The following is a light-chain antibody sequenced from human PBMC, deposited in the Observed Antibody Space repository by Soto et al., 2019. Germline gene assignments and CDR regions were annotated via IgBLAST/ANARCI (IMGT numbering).Light chain of an antibody. CDR1: QSVTSNY. J-gene: IGKJ5*01. V-gene: IGKV3-20*01. CDR2: GAS. CDR3: QQYGSSAPVT. Sequence: EIVLTQSPGTLSLSPGDGATLSCRASQSVTSNYLAWYQQKPGHAPRLLIYGASSRATGIPDRFSGGGSGTDFTLTISRLEPEDFAIYYCQQYGSSAPVTFGQGTRLEIE.